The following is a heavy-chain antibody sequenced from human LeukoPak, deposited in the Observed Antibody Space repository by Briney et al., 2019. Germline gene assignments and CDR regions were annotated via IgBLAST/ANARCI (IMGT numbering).Heavy chain of an antibody. V-gene: IGHV3-53*01. CDR2: IYSGRST. J-gene: IGHJ6*04. CDR1: GLTVSSNY. Sequence: PGGSLRLSCAASGLTVSSNYMSWVRQAPGKGLEWVSVIYSGRSTYYADSVKGRFTIARDNSKNTLYLQMNSLRAEDTAVYYCARQAGYYYYGMDVWGKGTTVTVSS. CDR3: ARQAGYYYYGMDV.